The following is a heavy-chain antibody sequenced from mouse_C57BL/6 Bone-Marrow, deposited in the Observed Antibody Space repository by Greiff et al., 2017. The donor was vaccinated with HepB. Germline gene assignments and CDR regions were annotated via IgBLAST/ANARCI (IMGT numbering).Heavy chain of an antibody. CDR1: GFTLSDYG. J-gene: IGHJ1*03. Sequence: EVKLVESGGGLVQPGGTLKLSCAASGFTLSDYGMAWVRQAPRKGPEWVAFISNLAYSIYYADTVKGRFTISRENAKNTLYLEMSSLWSDDTAMYYFARWVYFYGSPWYFDVWGRGTTSTVYS. D-gene: IGHD1-1*01. CDR3: ARWVYFYGSPWYFDV. V-gene: IGHV5-15*01. CDR2: ISNLAYSI.